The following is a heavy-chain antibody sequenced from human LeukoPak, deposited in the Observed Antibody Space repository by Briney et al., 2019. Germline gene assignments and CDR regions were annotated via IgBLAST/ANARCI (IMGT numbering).Heavy chain of an antibody. D-gene: IGHD5-24*01. CDR2: IYWNDDK. V-gene: IGHV2-5*01. CDR3: ARSRDGYSYGGGLSY. Sequence: ESGPTLVKPTQTLTLTCTLSGFSLSTSGVGVGWIRQPPGKALEWLAPIYWNDDKRYSPSLKSRLTITKDTSKNQVVLTMTNMDPVDTATYYCARSRDGYSYGGGLSYWGQGTLVTVSS. CDR1: GFSLSTSGVG. J-gene: IGHJ4*02.